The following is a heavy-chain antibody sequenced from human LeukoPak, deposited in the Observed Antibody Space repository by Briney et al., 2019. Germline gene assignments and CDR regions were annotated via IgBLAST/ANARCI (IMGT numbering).Heavy chain of an antibody. CDR1: GGSISSYY. V-gene: IGHV4-59*01. D-gene: IGHD4-23*01. J-gene: IGHJ3*02. Sequence: SETLSLTCTVSGGSISSYYWSWIRQPPGKGLEWIGYIYYSGSTNYNPSLKSRVTISVDTSKNQFSLKLSSVTAADTAGYYCARHLTTVVTGDAFDIWGQGTMVTVSS. CDR2: IYYSGST. CDR3: ARHLTTVVTGDAFDI.